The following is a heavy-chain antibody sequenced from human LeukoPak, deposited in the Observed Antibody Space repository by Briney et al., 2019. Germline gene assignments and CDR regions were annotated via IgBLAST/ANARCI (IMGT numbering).Heavy chain of an antibody. V-gene: IGHV4-61*02. CDR2: IYTSGST. Sequence: KASETLSLTCTVSGGSISSGSYYWSWIRQPAGKGLEWIGRIYTSGSTNYNPSLKSRVTISVDTSKNQFSLKLSSVTAADTAVYYCARGEGILVLPFDPWGQGILVTVSS. CDR1: GGSISSGSYY. CDR3: ARGEGILVLPFDP. J-gene: IGHJ5*02. D-gene: IGHD3-22*01.